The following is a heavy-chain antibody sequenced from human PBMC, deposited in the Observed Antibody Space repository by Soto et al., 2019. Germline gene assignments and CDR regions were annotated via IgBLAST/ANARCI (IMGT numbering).Heavy chain of an antibody. CDR3: ASPIAARTFDY. D-gene: IGHD6-6*01. CDR1: GGSVSSGSYY. CDR2: IYYSGST. J-gene: IGHJ4*02. V-gene: IGHV4-61*01. Sequence: QVQLQESGPGLVKPSETLSLTCTVSGGSVSSGSYYWSWIRQPPGKGLEWIGYIYYSGSTNNNPSLKSQVTITVDTSKNQFSLKLSSVTAADTAVYYCASPIAARTFDYWGQGTLVTVSS.